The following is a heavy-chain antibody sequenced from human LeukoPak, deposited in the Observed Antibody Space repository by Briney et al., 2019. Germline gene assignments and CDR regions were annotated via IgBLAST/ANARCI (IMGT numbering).Heavy chain of an antibody. CDR3: ARRAYYGMDV. V-gene: IGHV4-59*08. Sequence: PSETLSLTCTVSGGSISSHYWSWIRQPPGKGLEWIGYIYYSGSTNYNPSLKSRVTISVDTSKNQFSLKLSSVTAADTAVYYCARRAYYGMDVWGQGTTVTVSS. CDR2: IYYSGST. CDR1: GGSISSHY. J-gene: IGHJ6*02.